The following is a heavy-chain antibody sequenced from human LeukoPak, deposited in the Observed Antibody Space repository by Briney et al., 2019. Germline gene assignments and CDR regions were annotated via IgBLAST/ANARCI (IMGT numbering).Heavy chain of an antibody. J-gene: IGHJ4*02. Sequence: PSETLSLTCTVSGGSISSSSYYWGWIRQPPGKGLEWIGSIYYSGSTYYNPSLKSRVTISVDTSKNQFSLKLSSVTAADTAVYCCARVRHYYDSSGYYYPDYWGQGTLVTVSS. CDR3: ARVRHYYDSSGYYYPDY. CDR2: IYYSGST. D-gene: IGHD3-22*01. V-gene: IGHV4-39*01. CDR1: GGSISSSSYY.